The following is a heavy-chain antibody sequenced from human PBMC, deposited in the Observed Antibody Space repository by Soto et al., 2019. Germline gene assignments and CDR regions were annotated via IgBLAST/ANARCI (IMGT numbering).Heavy chain of an antibody. V-gene: IGHV3-20*01. Sequence: EVQLVESGGGVVRPGGSLRLSCAASGFTFDDYGMSWVRQAPGKGLEWVSGINWNGGSTGYADSVKGRFTISRDNAKNSLYMQMNSVIAEATALYHCARRVVVPAVRNYYYYYMDVWGKWTTVTVSS. CDR3: ARRVVVPAVRNYYYYYMDV. CDR1: GFTFDDYG. D-gene: IGHD2-2*01. CDR2: INWNGGST. J-gene: IGHJ6*03.